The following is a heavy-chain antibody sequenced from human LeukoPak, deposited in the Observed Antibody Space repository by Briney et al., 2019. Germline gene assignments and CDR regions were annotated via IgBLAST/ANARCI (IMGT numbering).Heavy chain of an antibody. Sequence: SGTLSLTCTVSSASISSYYWSWIRQPPGKGLEWIGYIYYSGSTNYDPSLKSRVTISVDTSKNQFSLKLSSVTAADTAVYYCARGGYYYGTNGYSPLDYWGQGTLVTVSS. J-gene: IGHJ4*02. CDR3: ARGGYYYGTNGYSPLDY. D-gene: IGHD3-22*01. CDR1: SASISSYY. CDR2: IYYSGST. V-gene: IGHV4-59*08.